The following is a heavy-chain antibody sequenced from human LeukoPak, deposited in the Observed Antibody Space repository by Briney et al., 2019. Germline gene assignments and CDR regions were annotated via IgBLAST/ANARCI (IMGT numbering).Heavy chain of an antibody. CDR1: GYTFTSYD. D-gene: IGHD3-22*01. CDR3: ARGRYYDSSGYPNFDY. CDR2: ISAYNGNT. V-gene: IGHV1-18*01. Sequence: ASVKVTCKASGYTFTSYDINWVRQATGQGLEWMGWISAYNGNTNYAQKLQGRVTMTTDTSTSTAYMELRSLRSDDTAVYYCARGRYYDSSGYPNFDYWGQGTLVTVSS. J-gene: IGHJ4*02.